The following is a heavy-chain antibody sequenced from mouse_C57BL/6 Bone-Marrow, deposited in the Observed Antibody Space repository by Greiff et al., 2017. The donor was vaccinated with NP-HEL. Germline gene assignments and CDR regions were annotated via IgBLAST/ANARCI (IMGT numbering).Heavy chain of an antibody. V-gene: IGHV1-72*01. D-gene: IGHD2-3*01. J-gene: IGHJ4*01. CDR2: IDPNSGGT. Sequence: VKLQESGAELVKPGASVKLSCKASGYTFTSYWMHWVKQRPGRGLEWIGRIDPNSGGTKYNEKFKSTATLTVDKPSSTAYMQLSSLTSEDSAVYYCARSGYYPYAMDYWGQGTSVTVSS. CDR3: ARSGYYPYAMDY. CDR1: GYTFTSYW.